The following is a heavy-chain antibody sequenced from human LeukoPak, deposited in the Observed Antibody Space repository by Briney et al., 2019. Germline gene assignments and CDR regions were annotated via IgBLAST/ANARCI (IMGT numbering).Heavy chain of an antibody. CDR2: TYYRSKWYT. CDR3: ARGGYYYPDLAPNAFDI. D-gene: IGHD3-22*01. V-gene: IGHV6-1*01. J-gene: IGHJ3*02. Sequence: SQTLSLTCAISGDSVSANNAAWNWIRQSPSRGLEWLGRTYYRSKWYTAYAVSVKSRITINSDTSKNQFSLHLNSVTPEDTAVYYCARGGYYYPDLAPNAFDIWGQGTMVTVSS. CDR1: GDSVSANNAA.